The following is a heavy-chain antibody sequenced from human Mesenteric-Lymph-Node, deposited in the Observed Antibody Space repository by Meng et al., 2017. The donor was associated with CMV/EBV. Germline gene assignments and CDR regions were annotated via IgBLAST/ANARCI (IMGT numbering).Heavy chain of an antibody. Sequence: SETLSLTCAISGDSVSSNNLAWNWIRQSPSRGLEWLGRTYHRSKWSSDYAPSLRNRLTIKPDTSKNELSLQLDSVTPHDTAVYYCARQEVHYPYDYDGRSYLDAFDIWGQGTAVTVSS. V-gene: IGHV6-1*01. J-gene: IGHJ3*02. CDR3: ARQEVHYPYDYDGRSYLDAFDI. D-gene: IGHD3-22*01. CDR2: TYHRSKWSS. CDR1: GDSVSSNNLA.